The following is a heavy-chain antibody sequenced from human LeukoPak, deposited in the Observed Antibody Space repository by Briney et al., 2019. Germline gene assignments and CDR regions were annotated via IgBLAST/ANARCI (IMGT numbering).Heavy chain of an antibody. D-gene: IGHD5-24*01. CDR1: GFTLRRYG. CDR2: ISYDGSNK. CDR3: AKDDGPRVEWPFDY. J-gene: IGHJ4*02. V-gene: IGHV3-30*18. Sequence: GGSLRLSCAASGFTLRRYGMHRVPQGPSKGLGGVGVISYDGSNKYYADSVKGRFTISRDNSKNTLYLQMNSLRAEDTAVYYCAKDDGPRVEWPFDYWGQGTLVTVSS.